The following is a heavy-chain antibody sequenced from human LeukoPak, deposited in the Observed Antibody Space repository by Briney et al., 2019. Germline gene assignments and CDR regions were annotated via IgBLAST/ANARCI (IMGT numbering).Heavy chain of an antibody. CDR1: GFTFNHYA. V-gene: IGHV3-21*01. J-gene: IGHJ6*02. D-gene: IGHD3-3*01. CDR2: ISSTTTYI. Sequence: GGSLRLSCAASGFTFNHYAMNWVRQAPGKGLEWVASISSTTTYIYYADSVKGRFTISRDNSKNTLYLQMNSLRAEDTAVYYCAREHYDFWSGYLTYYYYGMDVWGQGTTVTVSS. CDR3: AREHYDFWSGYLTYYYYGMDV.